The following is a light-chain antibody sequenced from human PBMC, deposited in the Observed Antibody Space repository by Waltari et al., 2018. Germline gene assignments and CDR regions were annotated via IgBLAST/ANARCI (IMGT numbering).Light chain of an antibody. V-gene: IGKV1-33*01. CDR1: QDIRNY. J-gene: IGKJ5*01. CDR3: QQYQSLPIT. CDR2: DVL. Sequence: DIQVTQSPSSLSVSVGDSVTITCQASQDIRNYLNWYQQKPGKAPKLLIFDVLNLETGVPSRFSGRGYGTDFTFTISSLQPEDIATYYCQQYQSLPITFGQGTRLEIK.